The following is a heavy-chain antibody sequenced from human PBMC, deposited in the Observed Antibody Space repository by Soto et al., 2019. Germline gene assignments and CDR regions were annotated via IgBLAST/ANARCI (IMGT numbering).Heavy chain of an antibody. CDR3: VKDSSNSGDRLWFEY. CDR1: GFTFSSYP. CDR2: IDSNGAAT. Sequence: DVLVVESGGELVQPGGSLRLSCSASGFTFSSYPMHWVRLAPGKGLEYVSGIDSNGAATYYGDSVKGRFIVSRDNSKNTLNLQMSSLRSEDTAVYYCVKDSSNSGDRLWFEYWGQGTLVTVSS. D-gene: IGHD2-21*02. V-gene: IGHV3-64D*06. J-gene: IGHJ4*02.